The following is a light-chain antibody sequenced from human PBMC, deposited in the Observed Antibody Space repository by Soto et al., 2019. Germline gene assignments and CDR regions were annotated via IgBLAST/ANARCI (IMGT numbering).Light chain of an antibody. Sequence: QSALTQPASVSGSPGQSITISCTGTSSDVGGYNYVSWYQHHPGKAPKLLIYDISNRPSGVSNRFSGSKSGNTASLTISGLQAADEADDYCSSYTSSTTPSYVFGTGTKLTVL. CDR1: SSDVGGYNY. J-gene: IGLJ1*01. V-gene: IGLV2-14*03. CDR3: SSYTSSTTPSYV. CDR2: DIS.